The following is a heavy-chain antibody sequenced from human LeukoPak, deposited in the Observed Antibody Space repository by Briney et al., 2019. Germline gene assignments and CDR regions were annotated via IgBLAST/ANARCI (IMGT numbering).Heavy chain of an antibody. CDR3: AKDRGSESDRAEYFQH. CDR1: GFTFSSYA. Sequence: GGSLRLSCAASGFTFSSYAMHWVRQAPGKGLEWVAFIRYDGTNKFYADSVKGRFTISRDSAKNTLYLQMHSLRAEDTAVYYCAKDRGSESDRAEYFQHWGQGTLVTVSS. D-gene: IGHD2-15*01. J-gene: IGHJ1*01. V-gene: IGHV3-30*02. CDR2: IRYDGTNK.